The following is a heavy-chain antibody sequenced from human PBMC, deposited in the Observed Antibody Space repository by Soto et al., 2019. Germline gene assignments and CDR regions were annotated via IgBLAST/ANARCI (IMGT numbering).Heavy chain of an antibody. V-gene: IGHV3-23*01. CDR2: ISGSGGST. CDR1: GLTFSSYA. CDR3: AKDFLPYDSSGYYFGNYFDY. Sequence: GGSLRLSCAASGLTFSSYAMSWVRQAPGKGLEWVSGISGSGGSTYYADSVKGRFTTSRDSSKNTLYLQMNSLRAEDTAVYYCAKDFLPYDSSGYYFGNYFDYWGLGTLVTVSS. J-gene: IGHJ4*02. D-gene: IGHD3-22*01.